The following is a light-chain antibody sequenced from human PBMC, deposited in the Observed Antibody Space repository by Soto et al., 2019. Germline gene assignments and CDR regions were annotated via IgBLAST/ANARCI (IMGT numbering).Light chain of an antibody. CDR2: DVG. J-gene: IGLJ2*01. CDR3: SSYGASSIL. Sequence: QSVLTQPASVSGSPVQSITISCTGSTSDIGGYNYVSWYQQHPGKAPKLLIYDVGYRPSGISDRFSGSKSGNTASLTISGLQPEDEADYYCSSYGASSILFGGGTKLTVL. CDR1: TSDIGGYNY. V-gene: IGLV2-14*03.